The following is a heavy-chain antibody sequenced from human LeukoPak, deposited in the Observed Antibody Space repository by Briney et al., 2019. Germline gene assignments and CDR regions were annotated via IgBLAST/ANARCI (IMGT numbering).Heavy chain of an antibody. J-gene: IGHJ4*02. CDR3: ARMKETLYYFDY. V-gene: IGHV4-59*01. Sequence: SETLSLTCTVSGGSISNYYWNWIRQPPGKGLEWIGYIYYSGGTNYNPSLKSRVAISVDTSKNQLSLKLNSVTAADTAIYYCARMKETLYYFDYWGQGTLVTVSS. CDR2: IYYSGGT. CDR1: GGSISNYY.